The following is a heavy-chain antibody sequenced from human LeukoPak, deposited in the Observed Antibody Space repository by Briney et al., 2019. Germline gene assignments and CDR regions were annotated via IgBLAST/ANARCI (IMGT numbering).Heavy chain of an antibody. CDR1: GFIFSSYA. D-gene: IGHD2-21*02. CDR3: ARDVTAYYYYGMDV. Sequence: GGSLRLSCSASGFIFSSYAMHWVRQAPGKGLEWVAIISYDGSNKYYADSVKGRLTISRDNSKNTLYLQMNSLRAEDTAVYYCARDVTAYYYYGMDVWGQGTTVTVSS. V-gene: IGHV3-30-3*01. CDR2: ISYDGSNK. J-gene: IGHJ6*02.